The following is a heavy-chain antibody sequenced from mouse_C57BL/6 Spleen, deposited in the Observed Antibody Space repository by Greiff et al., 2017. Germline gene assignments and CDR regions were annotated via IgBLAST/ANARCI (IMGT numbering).Heavy chain of an antibody. CDR2: IDPSDSYT. D-gene: IGHD2-1*01. CDR1: GYTFTSYW. CDR3: AIYGNWGAMDY. J-gene: IGHJ4*01. Sequence: VQLQQPGAELVKPGASVKLSCKASGYTFTSYWMQWVKQRPGQGLEWIGEIDPSDSYTNYNQKFKGKATLTVDTSSSTAYMQLSSLTSEDSAVDYCAIYGNWGAMDYWGQGTSVTVSS. V-gene: IGHV1-50*01.